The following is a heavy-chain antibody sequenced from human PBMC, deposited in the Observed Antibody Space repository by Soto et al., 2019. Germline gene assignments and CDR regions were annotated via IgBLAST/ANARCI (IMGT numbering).Heavy chain of an antibody. D-gene: IGHD3-22*01. J-gene: IGHJ4*02. V-gene: IGHV4-30-4*08. CDR2: IYYSGST. Sequence: WTWLRQPPGKGLEWIGNIYYSGSTYYSPSLTSRATISADTSKNQFSLRLSSVTAADTAVYYCARGDSSWAFVDYWGQGTLVTVSS. CDR3: ARGDSSWAFVDY.